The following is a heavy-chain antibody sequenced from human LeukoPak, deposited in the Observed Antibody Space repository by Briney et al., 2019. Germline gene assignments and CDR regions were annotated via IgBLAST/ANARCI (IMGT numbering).Heavy chain of an antibody. J-gene: IGHJ4*02. D-gene: IGHD3-22*01. CDR3: AKTYYYDSSGYYSEFDY. CDR1: GFTFSSYS. V-gene: IGHV3-21*01. CDR2: ISSSSSYI. Sequence: PGGSLRLSCAASGFTFSSYSMNWVRQAPGKGLEWVSSISSSSSYIYYADSVKGRFTISRDNAKNSLYLQMNSLRAEDTAVYYCAKTYYYDSSGYYSEFDYWGQGTLVTVSS.